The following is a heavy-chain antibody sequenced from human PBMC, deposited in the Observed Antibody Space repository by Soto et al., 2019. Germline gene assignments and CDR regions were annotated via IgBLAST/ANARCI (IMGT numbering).Heavy chain of an antibody. J-gene: IGHJ6*02. V-gene: IGHV2-5*02. CDR2: IYWDDDK. D-gene: IGHD2-21*02. Sequence: QITLKEPGPTLVRPTQTLTLTCTFSGFSLSTSGVGVGWIRQPPGKALEWLALIYWDDDKRYSPSLKSRLTINQDTSKNHLVLTMTNMDPVDTATYYCAHSRCGGDCLQSYSSHYYYGMDVWGQGTTVTVSS. CDR1: GFSLSTSGVG. CDR3: AHSRCGGDCLQSYSSHYYYGMDV.